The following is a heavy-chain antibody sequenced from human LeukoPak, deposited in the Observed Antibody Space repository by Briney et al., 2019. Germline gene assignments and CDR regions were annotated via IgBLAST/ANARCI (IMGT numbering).Heavy chain of an antibody. D-gene: IGHD3-10*01. V-gene: IGHV1-18*01. CDR3: ARDAPRSTGRYYYYGMDV. CDR2: ISAYNSNT. Sequence: ASVKVSCKASGYTFTSYGISWVRQAPGQGLEWMGWISAYNSNTNYAQKLQGRVTMTTDTSTSTAYMELRSLRSDGTAVYYCARDAPRSTGRYYYYGMDVWGQGTTVTVSS. J-gene: IGHJ6*02. CDR1: GYTFTSYG.